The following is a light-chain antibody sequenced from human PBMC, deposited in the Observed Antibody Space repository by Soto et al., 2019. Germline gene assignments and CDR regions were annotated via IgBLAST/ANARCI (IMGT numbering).Light chain of an antibody. CDR3: QQYYSRVT. J-gene: IGKJ1*01. Sequence: DIQMTQSPSTLSASVGDRVTITCRANQSISSWLAWYQRRPGKAPRLLISKASSLESGVPSGFSGGGFGTEFTLTISSLQPDDFATYYCQQYYSRVTFGQGTKVDIK. V-gene: IGKV1-5*03. CDR2: KAS. CDR1: QSISSW.